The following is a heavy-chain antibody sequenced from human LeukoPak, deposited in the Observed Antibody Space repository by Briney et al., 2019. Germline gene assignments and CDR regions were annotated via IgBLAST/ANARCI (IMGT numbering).Heavy chain of an antibody. Sequence: PGRTLRLSCAASGFTSRTYTMSWGRQAPRKGLGWGSTRSGVGDSKSSAASVKARFTISRDNSKNTLYLQMNSLRGEDTAVYYCAKQWRWTGDAFEVWGQGTMVIVS. CDR3: AKQWRWTGDAFEV. J-gene: IGHJ3*01. CDR1: GFTSRTYT. D-gene: IGHD3/OR15-3a*01. V-gene: IGHV3-23*01. CDR2: RSGVGDSK.